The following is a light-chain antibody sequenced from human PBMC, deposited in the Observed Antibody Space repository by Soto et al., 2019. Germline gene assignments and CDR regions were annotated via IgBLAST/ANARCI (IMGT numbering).Light chain of an antibody. CDR1: QSVSSN. CDR2: GAS. Sequence: VIKQSPATLSVSRGERSSLAGMASQSVSSNLAWYQQKPGQAPRLLIYGASSRATGIPDRFSGSGSGTDFTLTISRLEPEDFAVYYCQQYANSPRTFGQGTKVDIK. CDR3: QQYANSPRT. V-gene: IGKV3-20*01. J-gene: IGKJ1*01.